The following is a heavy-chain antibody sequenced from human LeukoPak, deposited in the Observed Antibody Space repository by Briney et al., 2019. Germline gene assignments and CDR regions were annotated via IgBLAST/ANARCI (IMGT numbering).Heavy chain of an antibody. V-gene: IGHV4-4*02. J-gene: IGHJ4*02. CDR1: GGSISSSNW. D-gene: IGHD3-9*01. CDR3: ARSYHDILTGYHYYFDY. CDR2: IYHSGST. Sequence: SETLSLTCAVSGGSISSSNWWSWVRQPPGKGLEWIGEIYHSGSTNYNPSLKSRVTISVDKSKNQFSLKLSSVTAADTAVYYCARSYHDILTGYHYYFDYWGQGTLVTVSS.